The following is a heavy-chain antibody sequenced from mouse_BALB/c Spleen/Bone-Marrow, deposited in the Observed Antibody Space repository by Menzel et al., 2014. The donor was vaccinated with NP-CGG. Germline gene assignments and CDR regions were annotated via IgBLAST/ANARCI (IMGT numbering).Heavy chain of an antibody. J-gene: IGHJ2*01. V-gene: IGHV7-3*02. Sequence: DVMLVESGGGLVQPGGSLRLSCATSGFTFTDYYMNWVRQPPGKALEWLAFIRNKAYGYTTEYSASVKGRFTISSDNSQNILYLQMNTLRAEDSATYYCARDMGGLLFDSWGQGTTLSVSS. CDR3: ARDMGGLLFDS. CDR1: GFTFTDYY. D-gene: IGHD1-1*01. CDR2: IRNKAYGYTT.